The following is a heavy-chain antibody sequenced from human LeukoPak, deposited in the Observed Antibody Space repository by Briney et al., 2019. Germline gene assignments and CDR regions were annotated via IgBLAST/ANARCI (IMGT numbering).Heavy chain of an antibody. CDR1: GGSISTGSYY. V-gene: IGHV4-61*02. CDR3: ARGDGYRERVIDY. J-gene: IGHJ4*02. Sequence: SQTLSLTCTVSGGSISTGSYYWSWIRQPARKGLEWIGRIFTSGSTNYNPSLKSRVTISVDTSKNQFSLKVSSVTAADTAVYYCARGDGYRERVIDYWGQGTLVTVSS. D-gene: IGHD5-24*01. CDR2: IFTSGST.